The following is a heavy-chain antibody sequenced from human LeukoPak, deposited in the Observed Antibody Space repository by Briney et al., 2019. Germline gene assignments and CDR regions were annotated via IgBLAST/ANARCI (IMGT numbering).Heavy chain of an antibody. CDR2: ISYDGSNK. CDR3: ARDGSRSWRLRCLLY. J-gene: IGHJ4*02. V-gene: IGHV3-30-3*01. D-gene: IGHD4-17*01. CDR1: GFTFSSYA. Sequence: GGSLRLSCAASGFTFSSYAMHWVRQAPGKGLEWVAVISYDGSNKYYADSVKGRFTISRDNSKNTLYLQMNSLRAEDTAVYYCARDGSRSWRLRCLLYWGQGTLATVSS.